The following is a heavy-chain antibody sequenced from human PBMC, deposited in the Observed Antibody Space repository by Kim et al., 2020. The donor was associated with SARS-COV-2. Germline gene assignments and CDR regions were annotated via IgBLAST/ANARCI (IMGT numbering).Heavy chain of an antibody. V-gene: IGHV4-39*07. CDR1: GGSISSSSYY. D-gene: IGHD5-12*01. Sequence: SETLSLTCTVSGGSISSSSYYWGWIRQPPGKGLEWIGSIYYSGSTYYNPSLKSRVTISVDTSKNQFSLKLSSVTAADTAVYYCARDFPRLNSGYDPQPPTYWGQGTLVTVSS. CDR2: IYYSGST. J-gene: IGHJ4*02. CDR3: ARDFPRLNSGYDPQPPTY.